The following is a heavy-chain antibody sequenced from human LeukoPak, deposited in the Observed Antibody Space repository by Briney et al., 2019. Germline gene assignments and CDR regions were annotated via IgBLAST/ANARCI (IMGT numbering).Heavy chain of an antibody. CDR1: GFTFSSYA. Sequence: GGSLRLSCAASGFTFSSYAMSWVRQAPGKGLEWVSAISGSGGSTYYADSVKGRFTISRDNPKNTLYLQMNSLRAEDTAVYYCAKDPNYYDSSGYYWGRDWYFDLWGRGTLVTVSS. V-gene: IGHV3-23*01. J-gene: IGHJ2*01. CDR3: AKDPNYYDSSGYYWGRDWYFDL. D-gene: IGHD3-22*01. CDR2: ISGSGGST.